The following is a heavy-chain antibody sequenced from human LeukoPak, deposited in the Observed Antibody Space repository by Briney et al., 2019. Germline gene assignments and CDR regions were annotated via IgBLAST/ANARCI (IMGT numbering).Heavy chain of an antibody. CDR2: INPNSGGT. CDR3: AREGSGVVLPVCGMDV. J-gene: IGHJ6*02. CDR1: GYTFTGFY. D-gene: IGHD2-2*01. Sequence: ASVKVSCKASGYTFTGFYLHWVRQAPGQGLEWMGWINPNSGGTNYAQKFQGRVTMTRDTSISTAYMELSRLKSDDTAVYYCAREGSGVVLPVCGMDVWGQGTTVTVSS. V-gene: IGHV1-2*02.